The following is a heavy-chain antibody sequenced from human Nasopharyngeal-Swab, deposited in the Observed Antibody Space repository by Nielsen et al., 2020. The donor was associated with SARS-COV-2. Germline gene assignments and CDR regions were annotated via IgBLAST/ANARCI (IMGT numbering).Heavy chain of an antibody. CDR3: AKWNTSSCYPVFDS. D-gene: IGHD2-2*01. J-gene: IGHJ4*02. CDR1: GFTFSSCA. V-gene: IGHV3-23*01. CDR2: ICGNSDTT. Sequence: GESLKISCAASGFTFSSCAMSWVRQAPGKGLEWVSTICGNSDTTYYADSVKGRFSISRDNSKNTLYLQMNSLRAEDTAVYYCAKWNTSSCYPVFDSWGQGTLVTVSS.